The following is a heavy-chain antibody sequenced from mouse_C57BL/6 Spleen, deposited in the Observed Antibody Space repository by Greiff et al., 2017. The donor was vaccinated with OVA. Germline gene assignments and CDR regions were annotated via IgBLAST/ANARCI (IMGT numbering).Heavy chain of an antibody. Sequence: VQLQQSGPELVKPGASVKISCKASGYAFSSYWMNWVKQRPGKGLEWFGRIYPGDGDTNYNGKFKGKATMTADKSSSTDYMQLSSLTSEDSAVYFCAREAAQASYYFDYWGQGTTLTVSS. CDR2: IYPGDGDT. D-gene: IGHD3-2*02. J-gene: IGHJ2*01. V-gene: IGHV1-82*01. CDR1: GYAFSSYW. CDR3: AREAAQASYYFDY.